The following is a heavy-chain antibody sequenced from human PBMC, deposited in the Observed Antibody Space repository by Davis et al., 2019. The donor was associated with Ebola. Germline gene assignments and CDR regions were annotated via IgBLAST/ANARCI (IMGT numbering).Heavy chain of an antibody. CDR2: IYYSGST. J-gene: IGHJ4*02. CDR1: GGSISSYY. Sequence: SETLSLTCTVSGGSISSYYWSWIRQPPGKGLEWIGYIYYSGSTNYNPSLKSRVTISVDTSKNQFSLKLSSVTAADTAVYYCARVGDFYDSSGYSQHFDSWGQGSLVTVSS. CDR3: ARVGDFYDSSGYSQHFDS. V-gene: IGHV4-59*08. D-gene: IGHD3-22*01.